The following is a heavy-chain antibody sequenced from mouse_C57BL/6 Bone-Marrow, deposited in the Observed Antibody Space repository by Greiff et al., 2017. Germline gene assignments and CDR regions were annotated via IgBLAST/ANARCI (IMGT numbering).Heavy chain of an antibody. CDR2: IRLKSDNYAT. CDR1: GFTFSNYW. CDR3: TVWYDYDVGFAY. J-gene: IGHJ3*01. D-gene: IGHD2-4*01. V-gene: IGHV6-3*01. Sequence: EVQLVESGGGLVQPGGSMKLSCVASGFTFSNYWMNWVRQSPEKGLEWVAQIRLKSDNYATHYAESVKGSFTISRDDSKSSVYRQMNNLRAEDNGIYYCTVWYDYDVGFAYGGQGTLVTVSA.